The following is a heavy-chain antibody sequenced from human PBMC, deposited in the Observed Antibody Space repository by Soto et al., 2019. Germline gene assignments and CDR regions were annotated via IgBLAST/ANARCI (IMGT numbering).Heavy chain of an antibody. CDR3: AKASLGVATLDY. J-gene: IGHJ4*02. CDR2: ISYDGSNK. Sequence: GGSLRLSCAASGFTFSSYGMHWVRQAPGKGLEWVAVISYDGSNKYYADSVKGRFTISRDNSKNTLYLQMNSLRAEDTAVYYCAKASLGVATLDYWGQGTLVTVSS. D-gene: IGHD5-12*01. V-gene: IGHV3-30*18. CDR1: GFTFSSYG.